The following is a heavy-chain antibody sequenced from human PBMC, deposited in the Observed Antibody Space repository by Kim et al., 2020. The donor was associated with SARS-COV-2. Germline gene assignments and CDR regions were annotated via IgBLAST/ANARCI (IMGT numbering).Heavy chain of an antibody. D-gene: IGHD3-10*01. V-gene: IGHV1-46*01. CDR3: AREIYGSGSYTFDY. Sequence: AQKFQGRVTMTRDTSTSTVYMELSSLRSEDTAVYYCAREIYGSGSYTFDYWGQGTLVTVSS. J-gene: IGHJ4*02.